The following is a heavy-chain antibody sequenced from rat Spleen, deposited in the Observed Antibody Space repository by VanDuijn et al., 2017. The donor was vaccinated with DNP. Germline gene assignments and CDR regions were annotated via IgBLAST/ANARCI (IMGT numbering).Heavy chain of an antibody. Sequence: EVQVLESGGGLVQPGNSLKLSCATSGFTFSTAWMYWYRQFPEKRLEWVARIKAKSNNYATDYTESVKGRFTISRDDSKSSIYLQMNNLKEEDTAIYYCVNNYLFDYWGQGVMVTVSS. CDR1: GFTFSTAW. D-gene: IGHD1-10*01. CDR3: VNNYLFDY. CDR2: IKAKSNNYAT. J-gene: IGHJ2*01. V-gene: IGHV6-6*01.